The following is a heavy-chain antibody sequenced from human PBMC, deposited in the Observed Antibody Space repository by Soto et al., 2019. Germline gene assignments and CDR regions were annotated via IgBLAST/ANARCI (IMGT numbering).Heavy chain of an antibody. J-gene: IGHJ4*02. Sequence: QVQLVESGGGVVQPGRSLRLSCAASGFTFSSYGMHWVRQAPGKGLEWVAVIWYAGSNKYYADSVKGRFTISRDNSKNTLYLQMNSLRAEDTAVYYCARGDYDYVWGSYRYFDYWGQGTLVTVSS. CDR3: ARGDYDYVWGSYRYFDY. D-gene: IGHD3-16*02. CDR1: GFTFSSYG. V-gene: IGHV3-33*01. CDR2: IWYAGSNK.